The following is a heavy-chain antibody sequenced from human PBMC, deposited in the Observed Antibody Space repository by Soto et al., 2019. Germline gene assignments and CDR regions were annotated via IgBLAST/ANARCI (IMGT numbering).Heavy chain of an antibody. CDR2: ISSSSSTI. CDR1: GFTFSSYS. V-gene: IGHV3-48*02. Sequence: EVQLVESGGGLVQPGGSLRLSCAASGFTFSSYSMNWVRQAPGKGLEWVSYISSSSSTIYYADSVKGRFTISRDNAKNSLYLQMNSLRDEDTAVYYCARERAVGIAVALNWFDPWGREPWSPSPQ. D-gene: IGHD6-19*01. CDR3: ARERAVGIAVALNWFDP. J-gene: IGHJ5*02.